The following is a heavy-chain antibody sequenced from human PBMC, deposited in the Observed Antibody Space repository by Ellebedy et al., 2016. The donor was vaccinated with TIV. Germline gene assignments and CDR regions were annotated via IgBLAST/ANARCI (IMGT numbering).Heavy chain of an antibody. J-gene: IGHJ6*02. CDR1: GFTFSSYE. D-gene: IGHD3-9*01. Sequence: GGSLRLSCAASGFTFSSYEMNWVRQAPGKGLEWVSYISSSGSTIYYADSVKGRFTISRDNAKNSLYLQMNSLRAEDTAVYYCAGDARHFDWSTQTHYYYGMDVWGQGTTVTVSS. CDR3: AGDARHFDWSTQTHYYYGMDV. V-gene: IGHV3-48*03. CDR2: ISSSGSTI.